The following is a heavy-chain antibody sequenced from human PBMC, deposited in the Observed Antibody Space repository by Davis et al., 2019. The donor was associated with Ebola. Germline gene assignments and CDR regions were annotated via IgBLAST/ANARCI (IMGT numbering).Heavy chain of an antibody. CDR1: GYSFSTYW. V-gene: IGHV5-51*01. Sequence: GESLKISCKVSGYSFSTYWIGWVRQIPGRGLEWMGTVYPGDSDTIYSPSFEGHVTISADKSVNTAYLQWNSLKASDTAMYYCARGRTGDDAFDIWGQGTMVTVSS. J-gene: IGHJ3*02. CDR3: ARGRTGDDAFDI. CDR2: VYPGDSDT. D-gene: IGHD7-27*01.